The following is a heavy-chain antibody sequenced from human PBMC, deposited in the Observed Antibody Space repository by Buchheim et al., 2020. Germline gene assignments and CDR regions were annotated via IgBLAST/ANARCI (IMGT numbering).Heavy chain of an antibody. CDR3: VHLDDGGRWRGLDS. J-gene: IGHJ4*02. Sequence: QVQLVQSGAEVKKPGASVKVSCKASGYTFTDYYMHWVRQAPGEGLEWMGWINPNSGATNYAQKFQGRVTMTRGTSITTAYMELSSLRSDDTAVYYCVHLDDGGRWRGLDSWGQGTL. V-gene: IGHV1-2*02. D-gene: IGHD2-15*01. CDR1: GYTFTDYY. CDR2: INPNSGAT.